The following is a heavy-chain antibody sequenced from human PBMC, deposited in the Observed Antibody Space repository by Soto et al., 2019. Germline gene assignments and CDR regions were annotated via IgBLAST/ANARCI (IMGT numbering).Heavy chain of an antibody. Sequence: SETLSLTCTVSGGSMTSLYWSWIRQPPGKGLEWIGYIYYSGSANYNPSLKSRVTISVDTSKNQFTLNLSAATAADTAVYYCARGKSWFDPWGQGTLVTVSS. V-gene: IGHV4-59*01. CDR2: IYYSGSA. CDR1: GGSMTSLY. CDR3: ARGKSWFDP. J-gene: IGHJ5*02.